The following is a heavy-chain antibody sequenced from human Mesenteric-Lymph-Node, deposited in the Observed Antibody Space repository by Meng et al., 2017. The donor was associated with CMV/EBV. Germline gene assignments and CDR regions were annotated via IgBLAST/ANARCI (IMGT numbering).Heavy chain of an antibody. V-gene: IGHV1-2*02. CDR3: ARDWSYDY. Sequence: ASVKVSCKASGYTFTDHYIHWVRQAPGQGLEWMGWIIPAGGGTKYAERFQGRVTMTRDTSISTAYMELTSLKSDDTAVYYCARDWSYDYWGQGTLVTVSS. CDR2: IIPAGGGT. CDR1: GYTFTDHY. J-gene: IGHJ4*02. D-gene: IGHD1-26*01.